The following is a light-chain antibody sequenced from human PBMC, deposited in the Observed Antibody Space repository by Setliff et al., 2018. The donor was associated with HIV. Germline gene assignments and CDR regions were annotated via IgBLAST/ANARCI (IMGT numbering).Light chain of an antibody. CDR2: EVN. CDR1: SSNIGTYNL. CDR3: SSYAGADTLDV. V-gene: IGLV2-23*02. J-gene: IGLJ1*01. Sequence: QSALAQPASVSASPGQSITISCGGNSSNIGTYNLVSWYQQHPDKAPQLTIFEVNKRPSGVSDRFSGSKSGNTASLTISGLQAEDEADYYCSSYAGADTLDVFGTGTKVTVL.